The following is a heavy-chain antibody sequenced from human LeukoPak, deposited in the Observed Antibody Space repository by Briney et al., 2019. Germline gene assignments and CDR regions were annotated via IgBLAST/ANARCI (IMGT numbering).Heavy chain of an antibody. CDR3: AKSLGSWYLGPGDY. D-gene: IGHD6-13*01. V-gene: IGHV3-30*18. CDR2: ISYDGSNK. Sequence: GRSLRLSCAASRFIFSSYGMHWVRQAPGKGLEGVAVISYDGSNKYYADSVKGRFTISRDNSKNTLYLQMNSLRAEDTAVYYCAKSLGSWYLGPGDYWGQGTQVTVSS. J-gene: IGHJ4*02. CDR1: RFIFSSYG.